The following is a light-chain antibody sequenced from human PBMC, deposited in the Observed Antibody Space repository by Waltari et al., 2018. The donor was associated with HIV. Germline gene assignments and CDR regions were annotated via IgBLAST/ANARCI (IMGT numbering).Light chain of an antibody. V-gene: IGKV1-5*03. CDR2: KAS. J-gene: IGKJ4*01. CDR1: QSLSTW. CDR3: QQYNSYPLT. Sequence: DIQMTQSPSTLSASVGDRVTITCRASQSLSTWLAWYQQKPGEAPELLIYKASTLESGVPSRFSGSGSGTEFTLTISSLQPDDFATHYCQQYNSYPLTFGGGTTVEIK.